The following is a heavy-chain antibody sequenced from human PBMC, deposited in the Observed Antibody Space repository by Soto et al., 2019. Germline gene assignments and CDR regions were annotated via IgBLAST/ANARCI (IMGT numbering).Heavy chain of an antibody. D-gene: IGHD6-13*01. V-gene: IGHV4-34*01. CDR2: INHSGST. CDR3: VIDHSATVWVSPEVLSIMDV. Sequence: QVQLRQWGAGLLKPSETLSLTCAVYGGSFTGYYWSWIRQPPGKGLEWIGEINHSGSTFYNPSLKSRVSISIDTSKSQFSLRLKSVTAADTALYYCVIDHSATVWVSPEVLSIMDVWGQGTTVTVSS. J-gene: IGHJ6*02. CDR1: GGSFTGYY.